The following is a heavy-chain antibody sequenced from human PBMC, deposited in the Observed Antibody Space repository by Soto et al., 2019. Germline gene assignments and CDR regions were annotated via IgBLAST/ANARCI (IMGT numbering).Heavy chain of an antibody. V-gene: IGHV3-23*01. D-gene: IGHD3-16*01. CDR3: AKLYDYVGGLIDP. CDR2: ISGSGGST. J-gene: IGHJ5*02. Sequence: LRLSCSASGFTFSSYAMSWVRQAPGKGLEWVSAISGSGGSTYYADSVKGRFTISRDNSKNTLYLQMNSLTAEDTAVYYCAKLYDYVGGLIDPWGQGTLVTVSS. CDR1: GFTFSSYA.